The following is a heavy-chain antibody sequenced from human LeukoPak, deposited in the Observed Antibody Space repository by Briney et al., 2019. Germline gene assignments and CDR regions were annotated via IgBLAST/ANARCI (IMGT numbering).Heavy chain of an antibody. V-gene: IGHV4-34*01. D-gene: IGHD2-2*02. J-gene: IGHJ4*02. CDR1: AFTVSSNY. CDR2: INHSGST. CDR3: ARQSPNTLDYFDY. Sequence: GSLRLSCAASAFTVSSNYMSWVRQPPGKGLEWIGEINHSGSTNYNPSLKSRVTISVDTSKNQFSLKLSSVTAADTAVYYCARQSPNTLDYFDYWGQGTLVTVSS.